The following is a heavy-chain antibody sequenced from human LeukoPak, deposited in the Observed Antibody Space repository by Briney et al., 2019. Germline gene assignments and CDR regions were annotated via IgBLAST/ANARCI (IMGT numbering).Heavy chain of an antibody. J-gene: IGHJ4*02. CDR1: GYTFTGYY. CDR3: AIIDWGPENYFDC. V-gene: IGHV1-2*02. CDR2: INPNSGGT. D-gene: IGHD7-27*01. Sequence: GSVRVSCKASGYTFTGYYMHWVRQAPGQGLEWMGWINPNSGGTNYAQKVQGRVTMTRDTSISTAYMELSRLRSDDTAVYYCAIIDWGPENYFDCWGQGTLVTVSS.